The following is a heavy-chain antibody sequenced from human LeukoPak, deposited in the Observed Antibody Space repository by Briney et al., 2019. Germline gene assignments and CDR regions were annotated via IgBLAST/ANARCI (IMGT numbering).Heavy chain of an antibody. J-gene: IGHJ4*02. Sequence: RGSLRLSCAASGFTFSSYGMHWVRQAPGKGLEWVAVISYDGSNKYYADSEKGRFTISRDNSKNTLYLQMNSLRTEDTAVYYCAKDLTRGEIGIVVRGPVDWGQGTLVTVSS. CDR3: AKDLTRGEIGIVVRGPVD. CDR2: ISYDGSNK. D-gene: IGHD2-2*01. CDR1: GFTFSSYG. V-gene: IGHV3-30*18.